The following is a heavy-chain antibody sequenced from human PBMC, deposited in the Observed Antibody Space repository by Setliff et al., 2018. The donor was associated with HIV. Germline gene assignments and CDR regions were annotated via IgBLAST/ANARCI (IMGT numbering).Heavy chain of an antibody. CDR3: AREKGRYFDWSHTRDAFDI. V-gene: IGHV4-59*12. CDR2: IYYSGMT. D-gene: IGHD3-9*01. J-gene: IGHJ3*02. Sequence: SETLSLTCSVSGGSISSYYWSWIRQPPGKGLEWIGDIYYSGMTNYNPSLQSRVTISLDTSKNQFSLKVNSVTAADTAVYYCAREKGRYFDWSHTRDAFDIWGQGTMVTVSS. CDR1: GGSISSYY.